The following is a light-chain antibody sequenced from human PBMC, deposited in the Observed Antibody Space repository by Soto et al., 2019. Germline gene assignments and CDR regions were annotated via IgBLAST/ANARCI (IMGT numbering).Light chain of an antibody. CDR1: QSFSSY. CDR3: QQRSNWPPKYT. CDR2: DAS. V-gene: IGKV3-11*01. J-gene: IGKJ2*01. Sequence: ETVLTQSPATLSLSPGERATLSCRASQSFSSYLAWYQQKPGQAPRLLIYDASNRATGIPARFSGSGSGTDFTLTISSLEPEDFAVYYCQQRSNWPPKYTFGQGTKLEIK.